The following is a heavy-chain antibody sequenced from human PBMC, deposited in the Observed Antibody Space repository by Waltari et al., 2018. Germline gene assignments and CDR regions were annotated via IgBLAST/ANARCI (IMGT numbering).Heavy chain of an antibody. CDR1: GFTFSSYW. CDR2: RKQDVMEK. J-gene: IGHJ4*02. Sequence: EVQLVESGGGLVQPGGSLRLSCAASGFTFSSYWMSWVRQAPGKGLEWVANRKQDVMEKYYLDSVKGRFTISRDNAKNSLYLQMNSLRAEDTAVYYCASGYDFWSGYPPNYYFDYWGQGTLVTVSS. V-gene: IGHV3-7*02. D-gene: IGHD3-3*01. CDR3: ASGYDFWSGYPPNYYFDY.